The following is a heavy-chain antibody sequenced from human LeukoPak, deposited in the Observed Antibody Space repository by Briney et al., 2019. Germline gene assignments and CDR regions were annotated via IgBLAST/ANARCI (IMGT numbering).Heavy chain of an antibody. CDR1: GFTFSGSA. D-gene: IGHD1-26*01. CDR3: TRLSAGAPLLGDN. CDR2: IRSRANSYAT. V-gene: IGHV3-73*01. Sequence: GGSLRLSCAASGFTFSGSAMYWVRQASGKGLEWVGHIRSRANSYATPYGASVKGRFTISRDDSKNTAYLQMSSLKTEDTAVYYCTRLSAGAPLLGDNWGQGTLVTVSS. J-gene: IGHJ4*02.